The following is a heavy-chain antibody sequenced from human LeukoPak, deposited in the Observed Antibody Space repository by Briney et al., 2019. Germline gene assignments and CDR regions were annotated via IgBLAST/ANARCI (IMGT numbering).Heavy chain of an antibody. Sequence: SETLSLTCTVSGGSISSYYWSWIRQPAGKGLEWIGRIYTSGSTNYNPSLKSRVTMSVDTSKNQFSLKLSSVTAADTAVYYCARDQLDYYYYYYMDVWGKGTTVTVSS. V-gene: IGHV4-4*07. CDR1: GGSISSYY. CDR2: IYTSGST. D-gene: IGHD2-2*01. CDR3: ARDQLDYYYYYYMDV. J-gene: IGHJ6*03.